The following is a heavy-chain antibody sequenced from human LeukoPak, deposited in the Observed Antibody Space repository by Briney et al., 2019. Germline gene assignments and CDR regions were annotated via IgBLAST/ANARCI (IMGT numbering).Heavy chain of an antibody. CDR2: IKSKTDGGTT. CDR3: TRGRYCSSTSCSPNWFDP. J-gene: IGHJ5*02. V-gene: IGHV3-15*01. Sequence: GGSLRLSCAASGFTFSNAWMSWVRQAPGKGLEWVGRIKSKTDGGTTDYAARVKGRFTISRDEKKNPLYLQMNSLKTEDTAVYYCTRGRYCSSTSCSPNWFDPWGQGTLVTVSS. CDR1: GFTFSNAW. D-gene: IGHD2-2*01.